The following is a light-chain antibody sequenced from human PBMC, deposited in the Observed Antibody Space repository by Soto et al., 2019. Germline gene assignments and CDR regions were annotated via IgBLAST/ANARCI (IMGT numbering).Light chain of an antibody. V-gene: IGKV3-15*01. CDR3: QQYNNWPPVT. J-gene: IGKJ4*01. CDR1: ESVSTK. CDR2: GAS. Sequence: EIVMTQSPATLSVSPGERATLSCRASESVSTKLVWYQQKPGQAPRLLIYGASTRATDIPARFSGSGSGTEFTLTISSLQSEDAAVYYCQQYNNWPPVTFGGGTKVDIK.